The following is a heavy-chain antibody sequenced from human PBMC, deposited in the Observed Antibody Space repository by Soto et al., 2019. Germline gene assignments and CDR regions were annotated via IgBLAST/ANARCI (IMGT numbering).Heavy chain of an antibody. V-gene: IGHV3-20*04. CDR1: GFTFDDNG. CDR3: ARGAPFGEQWLPSSDY. Sequence: EVQLVESGGGVVRPGGSLRLSCAASGFTFDDNGMSWVRQAPGKGLGWVSGINWNGGSTGYADSVKGRFTISRDNAKNSLYLQMNSLRAEDTALYYCARGAPFGEQWLPSSDYWGQGTLVTVSS. CDR2: INWNGGST. J-gene: IGHJ4*02. D-gene: IGHD6-19*01.